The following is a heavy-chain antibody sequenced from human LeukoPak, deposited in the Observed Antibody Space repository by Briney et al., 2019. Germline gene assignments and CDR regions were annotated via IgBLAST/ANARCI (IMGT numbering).Heavy chain of an antibody. J-gene: IGHJ4*02. CDR1: GYNFTNYW. D-gene: IGHD1-1*01. Sequence: GESLKISCKGSGYNFTNYWIAWVRQMPGKGLEWMGIIYPGDSDTRYNPSFQGQVTISADKSISTAYLQWSSLKASDTAMYYCASRQETGTTRWLDYWGQGTLVTVSS. V-gene: IGHV5-51*01. CDR3: ASRQETGTTRWLDY. CDR2: IYPGDSDT.